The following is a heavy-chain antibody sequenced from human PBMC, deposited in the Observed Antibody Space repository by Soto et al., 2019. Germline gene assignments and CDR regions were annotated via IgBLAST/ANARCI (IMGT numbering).Heavy chain of an antibody. V-gene: IGHV4-34*01. Sequence: QVQLQQWGAGLLKPSETLSLTCAVYGGSFSGYYWSWIRQPPGKGLEWIGEINHSGSTNYNPSLKSRVTISVDTSKNQVSLKLSSVNAADTAVYYCARGYCSSTRCYAGIWDYDMDVWGQGTTVTVSS. D-gene: IGHD2-2*01. CDR2: INHSGST. J-gene: IGHJ6*02. CDR3: ARGYCSSTRCYAGIWDYDMDV. CDR1: GGSFSGYY.